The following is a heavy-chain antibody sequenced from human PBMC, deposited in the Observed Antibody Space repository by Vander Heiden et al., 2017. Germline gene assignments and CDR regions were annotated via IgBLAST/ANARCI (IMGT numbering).Heavy chain of an antibody. CDR2: ISWNSGSI. D-gene: IGHD3-10*01. V-gene: IGHV3-9*01. Sequence: EVQLVESGGGFVQPGRSLTLSCAASGFTFYDSAMDWVRQAAGKGLGWGSGISWNSGSIGYADSVKGRFTISRDNAKNSLYLQMNSLRAEDTALYYCAKDTAWFGELRYYYYGMDVWGQGTTVTVSS. J-gene: IGHJ6*02. CDR3: AKDTAWFGELRYYYYGMDV. CDR1: GFTFYDSA.